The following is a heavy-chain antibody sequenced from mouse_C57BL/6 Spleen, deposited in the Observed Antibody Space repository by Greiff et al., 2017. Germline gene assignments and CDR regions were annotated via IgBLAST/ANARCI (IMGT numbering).Heavy chain of an antibody. J-gene: IGHJ4*01. CDR1: GFTFSDYG. CDR3: ARSDGYSYYYAMDY. Sequence: EVKLVESGGGLVKPGGSLKLSCAASGFTFSDYGMHWVRQAPEKGLEWVAYISSGSSTIYYADTVKGRFTISRDNAKNTLFLQMTSLRSEDTAMYYCARSDGYSYYYAMDYWGQGTSVTVSS. CDR2: ISSGSSTI. V-gene: IGHV5-17*01. D-gene: IGHD2-3*01.